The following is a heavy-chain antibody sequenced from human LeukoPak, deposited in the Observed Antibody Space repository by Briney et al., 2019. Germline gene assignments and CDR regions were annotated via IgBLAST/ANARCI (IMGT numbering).Heavy chain of an antibody. Sequence: GGSLRLSCAASGFTFSSYSMNWVRQAPGKGLEWVSSISSSSYICYADSVKGRFTISRDNAKNSLYLQMNSLRAEDTAVYYCARDYYDSSGYYLSNYWGQGTLVTVSS. J-gene: IGHJ4*02. CDR2: ISSSSYI. CDR1: GFTFSSYS. D-gene: IGHD3-22*01. CDR3: ARDYYDSSGYYLSNY. V-gene: IGHV3-21*01.